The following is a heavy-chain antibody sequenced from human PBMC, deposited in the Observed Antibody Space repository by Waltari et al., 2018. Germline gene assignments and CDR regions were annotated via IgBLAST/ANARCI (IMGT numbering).Heavy chain of an antibody. CDR2: INHRGST. CDR1: GGSFSGYY. V-gene: IGHV4-34*01. D-gene: IGHD6-13*01. CDR3: AREDSSSWYTYYYYYYMDV. J-gene: IGHJ6*03. Sequence: QVQLQQWGAGLLKPSETLSLTCAVYGGSFSGYYWSWIRQPPGTGMEWIGEINHRGSTNYNPSLKSRVTISVDTSKNQFSLKLSSVTAADTAVYYCAREDSSSWYTYYYYYYMDVWGKGTTVTVSS.